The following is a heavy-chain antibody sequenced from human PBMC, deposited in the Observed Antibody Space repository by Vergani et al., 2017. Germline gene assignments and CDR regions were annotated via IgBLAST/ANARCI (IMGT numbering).Heavy chain of an antibody. CDR3: ARDSEQQLTPNWFDP. Sequence: QVQLVQSGAEVKKPGASVKVSCKASGYTFSTYGISWVRQAPGQGLEWMGWISAYNGNTNYPEKFQGRLTMTTDTSTRTAYMELRSLRSDDTAVYYCARDSEQQLTPNWFDPWGQGTLVTVSS. D-gene: IGHD6-13*01. J-gene: IGHJ5*02. V-gene: IGHV1-18*01. CDR1: GYTFSTYG. CDR2: ISAYNGNT.